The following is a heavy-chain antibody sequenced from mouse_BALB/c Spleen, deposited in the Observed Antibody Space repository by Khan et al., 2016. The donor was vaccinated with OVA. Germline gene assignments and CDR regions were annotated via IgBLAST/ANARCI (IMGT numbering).Heavy chain of an antibody. V-gene: IGHV5-6*01. CDR3: TRLTYYYDSEGFAY. D-gene: IGHD1-1*01. CDR1: GFTFSTYG. J-gene: IGHJ3*01. Sequence: VQLVESGGDLVKPGGSLKLSCAASGFTFSTYGMSWVRQTPDKRLEWVATVSTGGSYTYYPASVKGRFTISRDNAKNTLYLQMSGLKSEDTARFYCTRLTYYYDSEGFAYWGQGTLVTVSA. CDR2: VSTGGSYT.